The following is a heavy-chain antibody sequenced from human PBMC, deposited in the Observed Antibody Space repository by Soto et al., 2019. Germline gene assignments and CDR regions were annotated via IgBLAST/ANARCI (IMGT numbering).Heavy chain of an antibody. CDR1: GFTFSRYS. J-gene: IGHJ4*02. V-gene: IGHV3-21*01. D-gene: IGHD5-18*01. CDR2: ISSSGSYI. Sequence: GSLRLSCVASGFTFSRYSMNWVRQAPGKGLEWVSSISSSGSYIFYADSVKGRFTISRDNAKNSLHLQMNSLRAEDTAVYYCARLGTAMVRVKDHWGQGTLVTVSS. CDR3: ARLGTAMVRVKDH.